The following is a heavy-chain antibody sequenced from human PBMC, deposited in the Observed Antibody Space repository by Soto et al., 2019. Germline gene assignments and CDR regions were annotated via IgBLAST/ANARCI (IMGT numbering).Heavy chain of an antibody. D-gene: IGHD6-19*01. CDR1: GFTFDDYA. Sequence: EVQLVESGGGLVQPGRSLRLSCAASGFTFDDYAMHWVRQAPGKGLEWVSGISWNSGTMGYADSVKGRFTISRDNAKNSVYLQMNGLRADDTAFYYCARDGYVAVAGRSLYWGQGTLVTVSS. V-gene: IGHV3-9*01. CDR3: ARDGYVAVAGRSLY. CDR2: ISWNSGTM. J-gene: IGHJ4*02.